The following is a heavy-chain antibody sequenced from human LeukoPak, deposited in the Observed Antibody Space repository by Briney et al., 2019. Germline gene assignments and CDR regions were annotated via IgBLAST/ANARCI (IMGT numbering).Heavy chain of an antibody. V-gene: IGHV4-39*07. CDR1: GGSISSSSYY. Sequence: SETLSLTCTVSGGSISSSSYYWGWIRQPPGKGLEWIGSIYYSGSTHYNPSLKSRVTISVDTSKNQFSLKLSSVTAADTAVYYCASGMGIAAAGTVDYWGQGTLVTVSS. CDR2: IYYSGST. CDR3: ASGMGIAAAGTVDY. J-gene: IGHJ4*02. D-gene: IGHD6-13*01.